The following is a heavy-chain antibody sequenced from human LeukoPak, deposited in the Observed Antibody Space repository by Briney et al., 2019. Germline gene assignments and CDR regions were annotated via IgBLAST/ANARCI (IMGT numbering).Heavy chain of an antibody. J-gene: IGHJ3*02. CDR3: CHSLSGRTGAFDI. CDR2: IYYSGST. CDR1: GGSISSSSYY. D-gene: IGHD2-21*01. Sequence: SETLSLTCTVSGGSISSSSYYWGWIRQPPGKGLEWIGSIYYSGSTYYNPSLKSRVTISVDTSKNQFSLQLDSVTPEDTAVYYCCHSLSGRTGAFDIWGRGTVVTVSS. V-gene: IGHV4-39*07.